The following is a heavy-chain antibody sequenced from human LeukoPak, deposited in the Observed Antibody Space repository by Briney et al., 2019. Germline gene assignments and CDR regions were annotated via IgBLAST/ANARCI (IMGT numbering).Heavy chain of an antibody. Sequence: GGSLRLSCAASGFTFSSYSMNWVRQAPGNGLEWVSSISSSSSYIYYADSVKGRFTISRDNAKNSLYLQMNSLRAEDTAVYYCARVGINAFDIWGQGTMVTVSS. CDR3: ARVGINAFDI. CDR2: ISSSSSYI. J-gene: IGHJ3*02. CDR1: GFTFSSYS. D-gene: IGHD3-3*02. V-gene: IGHV3-21*01.